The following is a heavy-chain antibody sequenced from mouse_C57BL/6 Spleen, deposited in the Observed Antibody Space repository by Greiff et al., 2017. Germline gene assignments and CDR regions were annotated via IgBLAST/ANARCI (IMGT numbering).Heavy chain of an antibody. V-gene: IGHV1-52*01. D-gene: IGHD1-1*01. J-gene: IGHJ1*03. CDR2: IDPSDSET. Sequence: QVQLQQPGAELVRPGSSVKLSCKASGYTFTSYWMHWVKQRPIQGLEWIGNIDPSDSETHYNQKFKDKATLTVDKSSSTAYMQLSSLTSEDSAVYYCERESSSYVGWYFDVWGTGTTVTVSS. CDR1: GYTFTSYW. CDR3: ERESSSYVGWYFDV.